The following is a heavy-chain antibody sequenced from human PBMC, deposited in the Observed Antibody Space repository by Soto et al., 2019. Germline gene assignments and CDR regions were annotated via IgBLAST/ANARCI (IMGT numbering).Heavy chain of an antibody. CDR3: AKATATSGGAFEV. CDR2: ILVGGST. CDR1: GFICSSYD. V-gene: IGHV3-23*01. D-gene: IGHD1-1*01. J-gene: IGHJ3*01. Sequence: PGGSLRLSCAVSGFICSSYDMSWVRQAPGKGLEWVSTILVGGSTHYEDSVKGWFTISRDTSKNTVYLQMNSLTAGDTAFYYCAKATATSGGAFEVYGQGTMVTVSS.